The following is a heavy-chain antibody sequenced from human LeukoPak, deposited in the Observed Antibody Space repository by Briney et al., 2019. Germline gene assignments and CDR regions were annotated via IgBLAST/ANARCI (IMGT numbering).Heavy chain of an antibody. V-gene: IGHV3-30*04. J-gene: IGHJ4*02. D-gene: IGHD3-22*01. CDR3: AKALLDYYDSSGYYPIPDY. Sequence: GGSLRLSCAASGFTFSSYAMHWVRQAPGKGLEWVALISYDESNTFYADSVKGRFTISRDNSKNTLYLQMNSLRVEDTAVYYCAKALLDYYDSSGYYPIPDYWGQGTLVTVSS. CDR1: GFTFSSYA. CDR2: ISYDESNT.